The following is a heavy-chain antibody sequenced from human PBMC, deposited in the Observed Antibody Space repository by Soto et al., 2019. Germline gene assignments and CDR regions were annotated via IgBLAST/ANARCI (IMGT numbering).Heavy chain of an antibody. CDR3: ARDRSLIFAVPPYGMDV. Sequence: EVQLVEAGGGLVQPGGSLTLSCAVSGFTFSSHEMNWVRQAPGKGPEWVSRISKNGGTTSYADSVKGRFTITRDNARDSLYLHMNSLRVEGTAVYYCARDRSLIFAVPPYGMDVWGQGTTVTVSS. V-gene: IGHV3-48*03. CDR1: GFTFSSHE. J-gene: IGHJ6*02. D-gene: IGHD3-3*01. CDR2: ISKNGGTT.